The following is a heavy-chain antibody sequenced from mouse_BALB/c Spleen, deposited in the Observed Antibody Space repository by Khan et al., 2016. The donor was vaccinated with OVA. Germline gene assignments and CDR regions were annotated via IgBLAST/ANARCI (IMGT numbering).Heavy chain of an antibody. CDR1: GFSLTSYG. Sequence: QVQLKESGPGLVAPSQSLSITCTVSGFSLTSYGIHWVRQPPGKGLEWLGIIWAGGSTNYNSALMSRLSISNDNSRSQVFLKMNSLQTDDTAMYFCAKNGESDNFDYWGQGTTLTVSS. V-gene: IGHV2-9*02. CDR3: AKNGESDNFDY. CDR2: IWAGGST. J-gene: IGHJ2*01.